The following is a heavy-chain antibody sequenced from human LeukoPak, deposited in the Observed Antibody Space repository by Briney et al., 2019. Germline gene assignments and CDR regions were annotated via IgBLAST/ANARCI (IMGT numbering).Heavy chain of an antibody. V-gene: IGHV3-23*01. Sequence: GGSLRLSCAASGFTFSNYVMNWVRQAPGKGLEWVSGISGSGDSTYYADSVKGRFTISRDNSKNTLFLQMNSLRAEDTAAYYCAKVRAPSGWFNSDYWGQGTLVTVSS. J-gene: IGHJ4*02. CDR3: AKVRAPSGWFNSDY. D-gene: IGHD6-19*01. CDR1: GFTFSNYV. CDR2: ISGSGDST.